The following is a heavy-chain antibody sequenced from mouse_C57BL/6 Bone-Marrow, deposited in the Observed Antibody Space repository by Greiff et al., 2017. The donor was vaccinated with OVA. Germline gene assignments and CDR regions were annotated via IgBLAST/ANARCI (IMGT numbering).Heavy chain of an antibody. D-gene: IGHD1-1*01. J-gene: IGHJ1*03. Sequence: EVQLQPSGAELVKPGASVTLSCTASGFNIKDYYMHWVKQRTEQGLEWIGSLDPEDGETKYAPTFQGKATITADTSSNTADLQLSSLTCEDTAVDYCARGGEGSSSYGYFDVWGTGTTVTVSS. CDR3: ARGGEGSSSYGYFDV. CDR1: GFNIKDYY. V-gene: IGHV14-2*01. CDR2: LDPEDGET.